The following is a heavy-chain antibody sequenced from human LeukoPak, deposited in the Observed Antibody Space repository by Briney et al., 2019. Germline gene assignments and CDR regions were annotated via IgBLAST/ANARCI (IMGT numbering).Heavy chain of an antibody. V-gene: IGHV3-30*02. CDR2: IRYDGSNK. CDR1: GFTFSNYG. CDR3: ARWRGQQSEFVY. Sequence: PGDSLRLSCAASGFTFSNYGMHWVRHTPGKGLEWVAFIRYDGSNKYYADSVKGRFTISRDNSKNTLYLQMNILRAEDTAVYYCARWRGQQSEFVYWGQGTLVTVSS. J-gene: IGHJ4*02. D-gene: IGHD5-24*01.